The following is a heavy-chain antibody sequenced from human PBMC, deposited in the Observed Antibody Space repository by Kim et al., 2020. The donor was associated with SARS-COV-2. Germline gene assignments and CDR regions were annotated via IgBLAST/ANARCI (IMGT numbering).Heavy chain of an antibody. CDR3: ARVEEDSSGWYRYYYYGMDV. CDR2: ISYDESTK. D-gene: IGHD6-19*01. J-gene: IGHJ6*02. CDR1: GFTFSSYA. V-gene: IGHV3-30*04. Sequence: GGSLRLSCAASGFTFSSYAMHWVRQAPGKGLEWVAVISYDESTKYYADSVKGRFTISRDISKNTLYLQMNSLRAEDTAVYYCARVEEDSSGWYRYYYYGMDVWGQGTTVTVSS.